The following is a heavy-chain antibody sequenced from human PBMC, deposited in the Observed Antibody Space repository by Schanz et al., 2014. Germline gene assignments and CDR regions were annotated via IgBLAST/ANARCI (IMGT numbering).Heavy chain of an antibody. Sequence: EVQLVESGGGLEQPGGSLRLSCAASGFAISTYTMNCVRQAPGRGLEWVSSINGAHNTHHADFVEGRFTISRDDSKNTVYLRMNSLRVEDTGIYFCSTRLQSHFDHWGQGTLVTVSS. CDR3: STRLQSHFDH. D-gene: IGHD6-25*01. V-gene: IGHV3-23*04. J-gene: IGHJ4*02. CDR2: INGAHNT. CDR1: GFAISTYT.